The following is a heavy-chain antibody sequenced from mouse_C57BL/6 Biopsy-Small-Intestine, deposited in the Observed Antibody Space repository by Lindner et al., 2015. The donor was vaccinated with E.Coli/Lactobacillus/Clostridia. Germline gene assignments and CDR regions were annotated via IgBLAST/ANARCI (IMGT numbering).Heavy chain of an antibody. CDR1: GYTFTGYW. Sequence: DVMKPGASVKLSCKATGYTFTGYWIEWVKQRPGHGLEWIGEILPGSGITKYNEKFKGKATFTADTSSNTAYMQLSSLTTEDSAIYYCAREGDYDYDVVDYWGQGTTLTVSS. J-gene: IGHJ2*01. CDR3: AREGDYDYDVVDY. CDR2: ILPGSGIT. V-gene: IGHV1-9*01. D-gene: IGHD2-4*01.